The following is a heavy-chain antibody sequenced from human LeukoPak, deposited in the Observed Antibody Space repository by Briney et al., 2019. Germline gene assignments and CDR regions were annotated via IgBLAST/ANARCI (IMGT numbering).Heavy chain of an antibody. CDR3: ARCVDTAPWFNLNYYYGMDV. Sequence: EASVKVSCKASGYTFTSYGISWVRQAPGQGLEWMGWISAYNGNTNYAQKLQGRVTMTTDTSTSTAYMELRSLRSDDTAVYYCARCVDTAPWFNLNYYYGMDVWGQGTTVTVSS. J-gene: IGHJ6*02. CDR1: GYTFTSYG. CDR2: ISAYNGNT. D-gene: IGHD5-18*01. V-gene: IGHV1-18*01.